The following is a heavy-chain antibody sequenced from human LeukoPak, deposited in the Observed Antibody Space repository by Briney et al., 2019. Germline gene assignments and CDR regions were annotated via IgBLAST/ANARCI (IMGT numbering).Heavy chain of an antibody. J-gene: IGHJ4*02. Sequence: SETLSLTCAVYGGSFSGYYWSWIRQPPGKGLEWIGEINHSGSTNYNPSLKSRVTISVDTSKNQFSLKLSSVTAADTAVYYCARPRKTTVVPYFDYWGQGTLVTVSS. CDR1: GGSFSGYY. D-gene: IGHD4-23*01. V-gene: IGHV4-34*01. CDR2: INHSGST. CDR3: ARPRKTTVVPYFDY.